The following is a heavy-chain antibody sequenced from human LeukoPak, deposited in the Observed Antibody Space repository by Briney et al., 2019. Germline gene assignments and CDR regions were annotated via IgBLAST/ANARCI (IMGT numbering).Heavy chain of an antibody. D-gene: IGHD1-26*01. V-gene: IGHV2-5*01. Sequence: SGPPLVEPTQTLTLTCAVSGFSLTTSEGGVGWIRQPPRKALEWLALVSWNDFKSFSPSLKSRLTITKDTSKDQVVLTMTNMDPVDTATYYCARFLHSGTYRFDYWGQGTLVTVSS. CDR3: ARFLHSGTYRFDY. CDR1: GFSLTTSEGG. CDR2: VSWNDFK. J-gene: IGHJ4*02.